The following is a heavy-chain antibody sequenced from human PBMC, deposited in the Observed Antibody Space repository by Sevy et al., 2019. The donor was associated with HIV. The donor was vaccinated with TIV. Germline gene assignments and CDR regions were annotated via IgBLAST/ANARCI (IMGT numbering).Heavy chain of an antibody. J-gene: IGHJ6*02. Sequence: GGSLRLSCAASGFTFSSYAMHWVRQAPGKGLEWVAVISYDGSNKYYADSVKGRFTISRDNSKNKLYLQMNSLRAEDTAVYYCARVHGQVVPAAKYGMDVWGQGTTVTVSS. CDR1: GFTFSSYA. CDR3: ARVHGQVVPAAKYGMDV. D-gene: IGHD2-2*01. CDR2: ISYDGSNK. V-gene: IGHV3-30-3*01.